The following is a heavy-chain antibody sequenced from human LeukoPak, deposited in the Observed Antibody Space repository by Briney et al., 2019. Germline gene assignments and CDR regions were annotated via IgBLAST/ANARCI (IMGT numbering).Heavy chain of an antibody. V-gene: IGHV4-39*07. J-gene: IGHJ5*02. CDR3: ARCRARSGSSWYTGWFDP. CDR2: INHSGST. CDR1: GGSISSGGYY. Sequence: PSETLSLTCTVSGGSISSGGYYWSWIRQPPGKGLEWIGEINHSGSTNYNPSLKSRVTISVDTSKNQFSLKLSSVTAADTAVYYCARCRARSGSSWYTGWFDPWGQGALVTVSS. D-gene: IGHD6-13*01.